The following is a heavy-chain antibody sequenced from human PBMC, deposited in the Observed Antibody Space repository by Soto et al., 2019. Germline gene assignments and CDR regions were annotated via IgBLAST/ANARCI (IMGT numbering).Heavy chain of an antibody. V-gene: IGHV1-46*01. D-gene: IGHD2-2*01. CDR1: GYTFTNYY. Sequence: QVQLVQSGAEVKKPGASVKVSCKASGYTFTNYYMHWVRQAPGQGPERMGIINPGAGSATYVEKFQGRLNMTRDTSTSTVYMELSSLTSEDTAVYYCAKAGYSSSWTDHWGQGTLVTVSS. J-gene: IGHJ5*02. CDR3: AKAGYSSSWTDH. CDR2: INPGAGSA.